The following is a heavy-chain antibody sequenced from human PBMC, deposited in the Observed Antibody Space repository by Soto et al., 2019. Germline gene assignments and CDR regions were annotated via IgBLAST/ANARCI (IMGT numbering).Heavy chain of an antibody. CDR1: GGPISSSSYY. CDR2: IYYSGST. D-gene: IGHD6-13*01. V-gene: IGHV4-39*01. J-gene: IGHJ6*02. Sequence: PSETLSLTCTVSGGPISSSSYYWGWIRQPPGKGLEWIGSIYYSGSTYYNPSLKSRVTISVDTSKNQFSLKLSSVTAADTAVYYCARHGELVSSYYYGMDVWGQGTTVTVSS. CDR3: ARHGELVSSYYYGMDV.